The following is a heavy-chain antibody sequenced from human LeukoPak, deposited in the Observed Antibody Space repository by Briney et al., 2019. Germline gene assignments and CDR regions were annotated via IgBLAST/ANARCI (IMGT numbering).Heavy chain of an antibody. D-gene: IGHD3-16*01. CDR1: GFTFSSYA. CDR3: AKAPRFGDHAAEYFYYYMDV. V-gene: IGHV3-23*01. Sequence: GGSLRLSCAASGFTFSSYAMSWVRQAPGKGLEWVSSIPRNGGSTYYADSVKGRFTISRDNSKNTLYVQMNSMRVDDTAVYYCAKAPRFGDHAAEYFYYYMDVWGKGTTVTVSS. J-gene: IGHJ6*03. CDR2: IPRNGGST.